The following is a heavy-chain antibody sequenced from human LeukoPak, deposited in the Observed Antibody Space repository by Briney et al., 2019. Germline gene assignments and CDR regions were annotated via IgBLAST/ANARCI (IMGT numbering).Heavy chain of an antibody. V-gene: IGHV3-23*01. D-gene: IGHD6-13*01. CDR1: GFTFSDYY. CDR2: ISGSGGST. J-gene: IGHJ4*02. CDR3: AKDRHPIAAANQADY. Sequence: PGGSLRLSCAASGFTFSDYYMSWIRQAPGKGLEWVSAISGSGGSTYYADSVKGRFTISRDNSKNTLYLQMNSLRAEDTAVYYCAKDRHPIAAANQADYWGQGTLVTVSS.